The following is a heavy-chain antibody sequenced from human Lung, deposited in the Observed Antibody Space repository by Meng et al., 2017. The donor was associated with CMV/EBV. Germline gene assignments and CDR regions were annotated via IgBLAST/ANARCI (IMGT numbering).Heavy chain of an antibody. J-gene: IGHJ6*02. V-gene: IGHV1-69*10. D-gene: IGHD5-12*01. CDR2: IIPIPGIP. Sequence: SVXVSXXASGGTLSNYAISWVRQAPGQGLEWMGGIIPIPGIPNYAQKFQGRVTITADKSTSTVYMELSSLRSEDTAVYYCARDPRVTTTSELNYYGMDVWGQGXTVTVSS. CDR3: ARDPRVTTTSELNYYGMDV. CDR1: GGTLSNYA.